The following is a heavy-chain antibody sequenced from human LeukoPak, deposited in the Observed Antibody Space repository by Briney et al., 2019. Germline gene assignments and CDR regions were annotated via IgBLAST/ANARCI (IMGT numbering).Heavy chain of an antibody. J-gene: IGHJ3*01. D-gene: IGHD4-11*01. CDR3: VRHGEYSYAFDF. V-gene: IGHV5-51*01. CDR2: VYPGDSDT. CDR1: GYTFTSYW. Sequence: GESLKISCKGSGYTFTSYWIGWVRQMPGKGLEWMGIVYPGDSDTRYSPSFQGQVTISADKTISTAYLQWSSLKASDTAMYYCVRHGEYSYAFDFWGQGTMVTVSS.